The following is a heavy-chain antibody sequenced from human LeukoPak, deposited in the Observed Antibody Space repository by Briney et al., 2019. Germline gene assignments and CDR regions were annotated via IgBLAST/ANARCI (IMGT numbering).Heavy chain of an antibody. Sequence: GGSLRLSCAASGFTFSSYWMSWVRQAPGKGLEWVAVIGSDGSNKYYADSVKGRFTISRDNSKNTLYLQMNSLRADDTAVYYCATEQKSGSRIHRGFAYWGKETRVTVSS. V-gene: IGHV3-30*02. J-gene: IGHJ4*02. CDR1: GFTFSSYW. D-gene: IGHD1-26*01. CDR2: IGSDGSNK. CDR3: ATEQKSGSRIHRGFAY.